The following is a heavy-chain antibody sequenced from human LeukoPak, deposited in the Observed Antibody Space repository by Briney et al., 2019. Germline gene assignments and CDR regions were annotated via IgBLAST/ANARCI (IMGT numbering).Heavy chain of an antibody. Sequence: SETPSLTCAVSGYSIGSGYQWAWIRQTPEKGLEWIGSIYHSGSAHYNPSFQSRVTIFVDTSNNQFSLRLTSVTAADTAIYHCARDARWLVPDCTSTSCYENFFDPWGPGTLVTVSS. J-gene: IGHJ5*02. D-gene: IGHD2-2*01. V-gene: IGHV4-38-2*02. CDR2: IYHSGSA. CDR3: ARDARWLVPDCTSTSCYENFFDP. CDR1: GYSIGSGYQ.